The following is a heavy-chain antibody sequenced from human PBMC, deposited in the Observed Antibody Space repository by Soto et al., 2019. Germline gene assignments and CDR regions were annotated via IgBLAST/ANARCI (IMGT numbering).Heavy chain of an antibody. CDR1: GFTFSSYE. CDR2: ISSSGSTI. CDR3: AFTYYYGSGSKTPDFYYFDY. D-gene: IGHD3-10*01. V-gene: IGHV3-48*03. Sequence: VGSLRLSCAASGFTFSSYEMNWVRQAPGKGLEWVSYISSSGSTIYYADSVKGRFTISRDNAKNSLYLQMNSLRAEDTAVYYCAFTYYYGSGSKTPDFYYFDYWGQGTLVTVSS. J-gene: IGHJ4*02.